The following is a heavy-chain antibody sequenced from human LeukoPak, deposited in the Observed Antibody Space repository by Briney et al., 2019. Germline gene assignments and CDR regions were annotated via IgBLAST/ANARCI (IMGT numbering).Heavy chain of an antibody. CDR3: ARGLGDYYDSSGYYHGWFDP. D-gene: IGHD3-22*01. CDR1: GGSISSYY. CDR2: IYYSGST. V-gene: IGHV4-59*12. J-gene: IGHJ5*02. Sequence: SETLSLTCTVSGGSISSYYWSWIRQPPGKGLEWIGYIYYSGSTNYNPSLKSRVTISVDTSKNQFSLKLSSVTAADTAVYYCARGLGDYYDSSGYYHGWFDPWGQGTLVTVSS.